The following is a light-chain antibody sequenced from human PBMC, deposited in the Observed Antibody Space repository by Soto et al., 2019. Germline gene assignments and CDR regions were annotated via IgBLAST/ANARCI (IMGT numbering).Light chain of an antibody. CDR1: QSVSNW. J-gene: IGKJ1*01. V-gene: IGKV1-5*03. CDR2: EGS. Sequence: DIQMTQSPSALSASVGDRVTITCRASQSVSNWLAWYRQKPGEAPKLLIYEGSTLESGVPSRFSGSGSGTDFPLTISRLQPDDFATFYCQQYDTSSRTFGQGTKVDVK. CDR3: QQYDTSSRT.